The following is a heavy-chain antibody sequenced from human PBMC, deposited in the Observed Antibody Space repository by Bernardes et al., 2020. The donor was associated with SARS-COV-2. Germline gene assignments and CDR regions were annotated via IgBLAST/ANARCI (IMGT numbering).Heavy chain of an antibody. CDR2: INSDGSST. J-gene: IGHJ6*02. V-gene: IGHV3-74*01. CDR3: ARVGYSYGYYYYGMDV. Sequence: GGSLRPSCAASGFTFRSYWMHWVRQAPGKGLVWVSRINSDGSSTSYADSVKGRFTISRDNAKNTLYLQMNSLRAEDTAVYYCARVGYSYGYYYYGMDVWGQGTTVTVSS. D-gene: IGHD5-18*01. CDR1: GFTFRSYW.